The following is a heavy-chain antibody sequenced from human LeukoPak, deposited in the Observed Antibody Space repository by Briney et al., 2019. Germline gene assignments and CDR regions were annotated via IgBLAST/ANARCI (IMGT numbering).Heavy chain of an antibody. J-gene: IGHJ5*02. Sequence: GESLQISCKGSGYSFTGSWIGWVRQMPGKGLEWMGIIYPGDSDTRYNPSFQGRVTISADRSTATAYLQWSSLKASDTAIYYCARHLGGGYDTSPFDPWGQGTLVTVSS. CDR1: GYSFTGSW. V-gene: IGHV5-51*01. CDR3: ARHLGGGYDTSPFDP. D-gene: IGHD3-16*01. CDR2: IYPGDSDT.